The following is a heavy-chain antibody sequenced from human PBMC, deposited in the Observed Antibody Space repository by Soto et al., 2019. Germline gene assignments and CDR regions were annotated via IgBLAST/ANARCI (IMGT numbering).Heavy chain of an antibody. D-gene: IGHD3-3*01. Sequence: GSGPTLVNPTQTLTLTCTFSGFSLSTSGVGVGWIRQPPGKALEWLALIYWDDDKRYSPSLKSRLTITKDTSKNQVVLTMTNMDPVDTATYYCAHSHYDFFGSRLQPAFDPWGQGTLVTVSS. V-gene: IGHV2-5*02. J-gene: IGHJ5*02. CDR2: IYWDDDK. CDR1: GFSLSTSGVG. CDR3: AHSHYDFFGSRLQPAFDP.